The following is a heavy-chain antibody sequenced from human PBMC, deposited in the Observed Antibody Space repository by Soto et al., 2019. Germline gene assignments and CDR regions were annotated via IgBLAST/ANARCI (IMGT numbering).Heavy chain of an antibody. Sequence: QVTLKESGPVLVKPTETLTLTCTVSGFSLSNARMGVSWIRQPPGKALEWLAHIFSNDEKSYSTSLKSRLTISKDTSKSQVVLTMTNMDPVHTATYYCARTGYCSGGSCYPSSWFDPWGQGTLVTVSS. D-gene: IGHD2-15*01. CDR2: IFSNDEK. CDR1: GFSLSNARMG. V-gene: IGHV2-26*01. J-gene: IGHJ5*02. CDR3: ARTGYCSGGSCYPSSWFDP.